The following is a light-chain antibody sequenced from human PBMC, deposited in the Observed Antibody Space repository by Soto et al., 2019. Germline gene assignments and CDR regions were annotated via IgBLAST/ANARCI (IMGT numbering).Light chain of an antibody. CDR1: QSIASW. V-gene: IGKV1-12*01. CDR2: AAS. Sequence: DIQMTQSPSSVSASVGDGVTITCRASQSIASWLTWYQQKPGKAPKVLIYAASRLQSGVPSRFSGSESGTTFTLTITNLQPEDFATYYCQQYENLPTFGQGTRLENK. CDR3: QQYENLPT. J-gene: IGKJ5*01.